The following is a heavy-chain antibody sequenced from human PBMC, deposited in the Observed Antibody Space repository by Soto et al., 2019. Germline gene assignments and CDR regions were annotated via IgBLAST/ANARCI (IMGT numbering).Heavy chain of an antibody. CDR1: GGSISSSSYY. Sequence: SETLSLTCTVSGGSISSSSYYWGWIRQPPGKGLQWIGSVSHIGSTNYNPSLKSRLTISVGTSKTQSSLRLDSVTAADTAVYYCSRIAVSGPRTGFDYWGQGILVTVSS. D-gene: IGHD6-19*01. CDR3: SRIAVSGPRTGFDY. CDR2: VSHIGST. J-gene: IGHJ4*02. V-gene: IGHV4-39*01.